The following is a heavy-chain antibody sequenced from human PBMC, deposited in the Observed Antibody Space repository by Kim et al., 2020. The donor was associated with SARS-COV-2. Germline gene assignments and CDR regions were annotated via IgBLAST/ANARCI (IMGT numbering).Heavy chain of an antibody. D-gene: IGHD3-10*01. J-gene: IGHJ4*02. CDR1: GFMFNSYW. V-gene: IGHV3-7*01. CDR3: ARLMVRGLLRSSKFYFDY. Sequence: GGSLRLSCAASGFMFNSYWLTWVRQAPGKGLEWLASINQDGSEEHYVDSVKGRFTISRDNAKKSLYLQMNSLRAEDTAVYYCARLMVRGLLRSSKFYFDYWGQGTLVTVSS. CDR2: INQDGSEE.